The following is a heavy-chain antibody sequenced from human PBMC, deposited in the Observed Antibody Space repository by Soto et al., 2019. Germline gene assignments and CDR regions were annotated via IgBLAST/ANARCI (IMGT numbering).Heavy chain of an antibody. CDR3: ARGLGRSSLPYYYYGMDV. D-gene: IGHD3-16*01. CDR2: IYYSGST. J-gene: IGHJ6*02. Sequence: PSETLSLTCTVSGGSISSYYWSWIRQPPGKGLEWIGYIYYSGSTNYNPSLKSRVTISMDTSKNQFSLKLSSVTAADTAVYYCARGLGRSSLPYYYYGMDVWGQGTTVTVSS. V-gene: IGHV4-59*01. CDR1: GGSISSYY.